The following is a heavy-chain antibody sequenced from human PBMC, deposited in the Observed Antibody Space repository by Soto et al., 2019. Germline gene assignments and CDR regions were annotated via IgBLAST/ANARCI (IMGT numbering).Heavy chain of an antibody. V-gene: IGHV3-23*01. CDR3: AKDQDITIFGVVIGSHFDY. Sequence: LRLSCAASGFTFSSYAMSWVRQAPGKGLEWVSAISGSGGSTYYADSVKGRFTISRDNSKNTLYLQMNSLRAEDTAVYYCAKDQDITIFGVVIGSHFDYWGQGTLVTVSS. CDR2: ISGSGGST. CDR1: GFTFSSYA. J-gene: IGHJ4*02. D-gene: IGHD3-3*01.